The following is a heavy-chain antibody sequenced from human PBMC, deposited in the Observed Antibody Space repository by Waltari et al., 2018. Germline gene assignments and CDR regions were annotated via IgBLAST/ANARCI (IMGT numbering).Heavy chain of an antibody. D-gene: IGHD3-10*01. Sequence: EVQLVESGGGLIQPGGSLRLSCAASGFSISDSGVSWVRQAPGKGLEWVSRIRASGGNVAYTDSVMGRFTISRDTSQNTVYLQMIGLRVEDTAVYYCTRSISQGVTASDYWGQGTLVTVSS. CDR3: TRSISQGVTASDY. CDR1: GFSISDSG. V-gene: IGHV3-23*04. CDR2: IRASGGNV. J-gene: IGHJ4*02.